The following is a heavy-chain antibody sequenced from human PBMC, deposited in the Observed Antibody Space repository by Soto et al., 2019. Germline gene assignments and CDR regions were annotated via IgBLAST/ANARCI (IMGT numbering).Heavy chain of an antibody. J-gene: IGHJ6*02. D-gene: IGHD3-16*02. CDR2: ISPYSGNT. CDR3: AMVDNFVTPTPQDV. CDR1: GYIFVNYG. Sequence: QVQLVQSGDEVRNPGSSVKVSCKASGYIFVNYGIAWVRQAPGQGLEWMGWISPYSGNTHYAGKVQGRLTMTTDTSTCTAYMDLGSLTSDDTGVYYCAMVDNFVTPTPQDVWGQGTTVNVSS. V-gene: IGHV1-18*01.